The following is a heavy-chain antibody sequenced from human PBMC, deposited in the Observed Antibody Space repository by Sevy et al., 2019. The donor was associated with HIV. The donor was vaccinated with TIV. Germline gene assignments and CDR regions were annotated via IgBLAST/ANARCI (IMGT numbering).Heavy chain of an antibody. CDR1: GYTFTALD. D-gene: IGHD6-13*01. V-gene: IGHV1-8*01. CDR3: ARGIAAGVDY. Sequence: ASVKVSCKASGYTFTALDINWVRQATGQGREGMGWMNPNTGQTDYSQRFQGRVTMTRDTSISTAYMELHSLRSDDTAIYYCARGIAAGVDYWGQGTQVTVSS. CDR2: MNPNTGQT. J-gene: IGHJ4*02.